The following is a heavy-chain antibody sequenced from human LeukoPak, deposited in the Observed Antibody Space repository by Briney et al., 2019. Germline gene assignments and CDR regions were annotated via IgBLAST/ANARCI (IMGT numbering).Heavy chain of an antibody. CDR3: AKSYRRNYYDSSGYSSHFDY. D-gene: IGHD3-22*01. Sequence: GGSLRLSCAASGFIFIGYAMSWVRQAPGKGLEWVSAISGSGGSTYYADSVKGRFTISRDNSKNTLYLQMNSLRAEDTAVYYCAKSYRRNYYDSSGYSSHFDYWGQGTLVTVSS. CDR2: ISGSGGST. V-gene: IGHV3-23*01. J-gene: IGHJ4*02. CDR1: GFIFIGYA.